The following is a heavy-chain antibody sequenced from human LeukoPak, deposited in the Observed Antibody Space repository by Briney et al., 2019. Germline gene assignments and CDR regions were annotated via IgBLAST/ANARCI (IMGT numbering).Heavy chain of an antibody. Sequence: PSETLSLTCTVSGYSISSGYYWGWIRQPPGKGLEWIGEINHSGSTNYNPSLKSRVTISVDTSKNQFSLKLSSVTAADTAVYYCARRPSWRWFGELLKITTGFDYWGQGTLVTVSS. D-gene: IGHD3-10*01. CDR2: INHSGST. V-gene: IGHV4-38-2*02. CDR3: ARRPSWRWFGELLKITTGFDY. CDR1: GYSISSGYY. J-gene: IGHJ4*02.